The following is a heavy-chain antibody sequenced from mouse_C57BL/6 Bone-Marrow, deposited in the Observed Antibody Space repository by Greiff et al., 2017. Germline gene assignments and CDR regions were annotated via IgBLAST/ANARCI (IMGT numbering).Heavy chain of an antibody. Sequence: QVQLQQSGAELARPGASVKLSCKASGYTFTSYGISWVKQRTGQGLEWIGEIYPRSGITYYNEKFKGKATLTAAKSSSTAYMGLRSLTSEDSAVYFCARSYIYYDYDWFAYWVQGTLVTVTA. J-gene: IGHJ3*01. V-gene: IGHV1-81*01. CDR1: GYTFTSYG. D-gene: IGHD2-4*01. CDR3: ARSYIYYDYDWFAY. CDR2: IYPRSGIT.